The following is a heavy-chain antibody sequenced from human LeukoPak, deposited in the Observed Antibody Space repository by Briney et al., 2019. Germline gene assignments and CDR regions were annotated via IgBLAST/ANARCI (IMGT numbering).Heavy chain of an antibody. CDR2: IGSNGGST. CDR3: ARPMRPGIAAAGTGYFQH. J-gene: IGHJ1*01. V-gene: IGHV3-64*01. CDR1: GFTFSSYA. D-gene: IGHD6-13*01. Sequence: PGGSLRLSCAASGFTFSSYAMHWVRQAPGKGLEYVSAIGSNGGSTYYANSVKGRFTISRDNSKNTLYLQMGSLRAEDMAVYYCARPMRPGIAAAGTGYFQHWGQGTLVTVSS.